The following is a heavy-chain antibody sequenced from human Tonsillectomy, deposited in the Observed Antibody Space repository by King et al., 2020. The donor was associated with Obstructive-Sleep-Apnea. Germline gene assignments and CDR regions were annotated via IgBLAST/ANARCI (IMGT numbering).Heavy chain of an antibody. CDR3: ARGFGGYDPYYFDY. CDR2: IYPGDSNA. D-gene: IGHD5-12*01. Sequence: VQLVESGAEVKKPGESLKISCQGSGYTFTRSWIGWVRQLPGKGLEWMGIIYPGDSNARYRSSFQGQITFSADKSINTAYLQWSRLKASDTAMYYCARGFGGYDPYYFDYWGQETPVTVSS. CDR1: GYTFTRSW. J-gene: IGHJ4*02. V-gene: IGHV5-51*01.